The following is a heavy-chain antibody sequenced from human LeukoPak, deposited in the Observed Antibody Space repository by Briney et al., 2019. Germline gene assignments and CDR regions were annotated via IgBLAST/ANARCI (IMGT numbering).Heavy chain of an antibody. CDR3: ARAPTNWVYFDS. Sequence: GGSLRLSCAASGFTFDDYGMSWGRQAPGKGLEWVSGINWNGGSTGYADSVKGRFTISRDNAKNSLYLQMNSLRAEDTALYYCARAPTNWVYFDSWGQGTLVTVSS. J-gene: IGHJ4*02. V-gene: IGHV3-20*04. CDR2: INWNGGST. D-gene: IGHD7-27*01. CDR1: GFTFDDYG.